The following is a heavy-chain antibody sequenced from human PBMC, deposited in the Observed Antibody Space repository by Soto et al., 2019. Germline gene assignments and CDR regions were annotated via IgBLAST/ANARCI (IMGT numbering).Heavy chain of an antibody. CDR1: GGSIRSTGYY. D-gene: IGHD2-21*01. Sequence: QLHLQESGPGLVKPSETLSLTCTVSGGSIRSTGYYWGWIRQPPGKGLEWIGSIYYSGTTYYSPSRTRRVTIPVDTSKNQFSLKLSSVTAADTAVFYCARQRHIVVMNRRVGAFDIWGQGTMVTVSS. CDR3: ARQRHIVVMNRRVGAFDI. J-gene: IGHJ3*02. V-gene: IGHV4-39*01. CDR2: IYYSGTT.